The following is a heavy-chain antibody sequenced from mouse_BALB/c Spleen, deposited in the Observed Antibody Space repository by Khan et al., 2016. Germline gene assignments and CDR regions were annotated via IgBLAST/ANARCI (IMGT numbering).Heavy chain of an antibody. CDR2: INPDSYTI. V-gene: IGHV4-1*02. D-gene: IGHD1-1*01. Sequence: EVQLQESGGGLVQPGGSLKLSCAASGFDFSRYWMSWVRQAPGKGLEWIGEINPDSYTINYTPSLKDKFIISRDNAKNTLYLQMSKVRSEDTALYYCARAGYYGYLAYWGQGTLVTVSA. J-gene: IGHJ3*01. CDR3: ARAGYYGYLAY. CDR1: GFDFSRYW.